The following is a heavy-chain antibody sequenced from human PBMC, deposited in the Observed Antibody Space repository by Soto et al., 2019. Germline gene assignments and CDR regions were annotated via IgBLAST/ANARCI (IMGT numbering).Heavy chain of an antibody. Sequence: QVHLVQSGAEVKKPGASGKVSCKASGYSLTSYYMHWWRQAPGQGLEWMGITNPGDGSTRYAQKFKGRVTMTSDTSTSTVYMEMSSLTSEDTGVYYCARSYVTSRPIDYWGQGTLVTVSS. D-gene: IGHD3-10*02. CDR2: TNPGDGST. J-gene: IGHJ4*02. CDR1: GYSLTSYY. V-gene: IGHV1-46*01. CDR3: ARSYVTSRPIDY.